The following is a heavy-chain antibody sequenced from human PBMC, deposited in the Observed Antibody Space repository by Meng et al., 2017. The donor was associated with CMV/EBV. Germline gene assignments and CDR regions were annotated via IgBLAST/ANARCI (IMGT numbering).Heavy chain of an antibody. CDR2: ISSDGNNQ. CDR1: GFSFDTSA. CDR3: AKGAKDCGPFCYYTDF. D-gene: IGHD2-21*01. V-gene: IGHV3-33*06. J-gene: IGHJ4*02. Sequence: GESLKISCATSGFSFDTSAMHWVRQAPGKGLGWVAIISSDGNNQHYADSVKGRFAISRDNSKNTLYLQMKSLRAEDTAMYYCAKGAKDCGPFCYYTDFWGRGTLVTVSS.